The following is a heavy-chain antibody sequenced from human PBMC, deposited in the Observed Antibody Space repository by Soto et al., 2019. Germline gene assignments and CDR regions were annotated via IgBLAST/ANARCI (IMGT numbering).Heavy chain of an antibody. D-gene: IGHD3-10*01. Sequence: GGSLRLSCAASGFTFSSYEMNWVRQAPGKGLEWVSYISSSGSTIYYADSVKGRFTISRDNAKNSLYLQMNSLRAEDTAVYYCASRDKVRGGGGMDVWGQGTTVTVSS. V-gene: IGHV3-48*03. CDR3: ASRDKVRGGGGMDV. CDR2: ISSSGSTI. CDR1: GFTFSSYE. J-gene: IGHJ6*02.